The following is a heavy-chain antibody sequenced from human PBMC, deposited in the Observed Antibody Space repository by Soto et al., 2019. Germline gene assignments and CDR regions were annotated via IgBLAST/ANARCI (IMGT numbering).Heavy chain of an antibody. Sequence: QVQLQESGPGLVKPSQTLSLTCTVSGGSISSGDYYWSWIRQPPGKGLEWIGYIYYSGSTYYNPSLQRRVTISVDTSKDPFSLKLSSVTAADTAVYYCAREGGIVGATTVDYWGQGTLVTVSS. D-gene: IGHD1-26*01. J-gene: IGHJ4*02. CDR2: IYYSGST. CDR3: AREGGIVGATTVDY. CDR1: GGSISSGDYY. V-gene: IGHV4-30-4*01.